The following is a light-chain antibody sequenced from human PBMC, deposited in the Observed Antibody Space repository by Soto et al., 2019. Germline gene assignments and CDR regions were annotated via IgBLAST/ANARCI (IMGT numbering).Light chain of an antibody. Sequence: IQLTQSPSSLSASVGDRVTITCLASQGISSHLAWYQQKPGKAPKLLIYAASTLQTGVPSRFSGGGSGTDFTLTLSSLQPEDFATYYCQQVNSFPSTFGQGTRLEIK. J-gene: IGKJ5*01. CDR3: QQVNSFPST. CDR1: QGISSH. V-gene: IGKV1-9*01. CDR2: AAS.